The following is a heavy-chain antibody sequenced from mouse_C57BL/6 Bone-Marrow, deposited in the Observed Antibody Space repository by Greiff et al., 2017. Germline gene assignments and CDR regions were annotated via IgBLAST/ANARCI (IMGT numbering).Heavy chain of an antibody. CDR2: IYPGSGST. J-gene: IGHJ4*01. CDR1: GYTFTSYW. D-gene: IGHD2-3*01. V-gene: IGHV1-55*01. Sequence: QVQLQQPGAELVKPGASVKMSCKASGYTFTSYWITWVKQRPGQGLEWIGDIYPGSGSTNYNEKFKSKATLPVDTSSSTAYMQLSSLTSEDSAVYYCARGLLRYAMDYWGQGTSVTVSS. CDR3: ARGLLRYAMDY.